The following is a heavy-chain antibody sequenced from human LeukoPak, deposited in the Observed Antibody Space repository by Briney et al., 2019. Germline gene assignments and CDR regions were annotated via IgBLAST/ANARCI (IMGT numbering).Heavy chain of an antibody. J-gene: IGHJ4*02. CDR3: ARGSHPVTGTLGGYFDP. V-gene: IGHV4-38-2*02. CDR1: SYSINSNYY. D-gene: IGHD6-19*01. CDR2: IYHTGST. Sequence: PSETLSLTCSVSSYSINSNYYWGWIRQSPGKGLEWIGSIYHTGSTYCNPSLKSRVTISLDASNKQFSLRLSSVTAADTAVYYCARGSHPVTGTLGGYFDPWGQGTLVTVSS.